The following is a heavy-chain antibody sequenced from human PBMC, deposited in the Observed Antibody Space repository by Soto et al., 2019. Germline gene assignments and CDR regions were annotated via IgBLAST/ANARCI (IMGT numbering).Heavy chain of an antibody. V-gene: IGHV6-1*01. D-gene: IGHD2-21*02. J-gene: IGHJ4*02. Sequence: PSQTLSLTCAISGDSVSSNSAAWNWIRQSPSRGLEWLGRTYYRSKWYNDYAESVKSRITINPDTSKNQFSLHLNSVTPEDTAGYYCARVPQDCHSARDYWRQGTLVTVSS. CDR2: TYYRSKWYN. CDR3: ARVPQDCHSARDY. CDR1: GDSVSSNSAA.